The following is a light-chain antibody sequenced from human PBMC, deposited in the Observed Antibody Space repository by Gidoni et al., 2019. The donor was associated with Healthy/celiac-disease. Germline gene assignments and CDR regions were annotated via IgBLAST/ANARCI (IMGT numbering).Light chain of an antibody. V-gene: IGKV1-33*01. J-gene: IGKJ4*01. CDR3: QQYDNLLLT. CDR1: QDISNY. CDR2: DAS. Sequence: DNQITQFPSSLSASVGDRVTITCPASQDISNYLNWYQQKPGKAPKLLIYDASNLETGVPSRFSGSGSGTDFTFTISSLQPEDIATYYCQQYDNLLLTFGGGTKVEIK.